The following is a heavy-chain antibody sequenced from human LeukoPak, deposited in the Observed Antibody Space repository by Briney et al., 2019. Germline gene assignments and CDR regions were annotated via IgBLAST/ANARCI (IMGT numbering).Heavy chain of an antibody. J-gene: IGHJ4*02. CDR2: MKPDGSES. CDR3: ARDRGRNSFDY. V-gene: IGHV3-7*01. CDR1: GLPFGGSW. Sequence: GGPLKLSWAVSGLPFGGSWITWIGQAPGKGLNWVASMKPDGSESWYVDSVKGRFTISRDDSKNLLYLQLTSLRAEDTALYYCARDRGRNSFDYWGQGTLVSVSS. D-gene: IGHD1-14*01.